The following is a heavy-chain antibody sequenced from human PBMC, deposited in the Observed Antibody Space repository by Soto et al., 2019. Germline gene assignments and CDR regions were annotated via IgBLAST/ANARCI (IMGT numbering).Heavy chain of an antibody. CDR2: VYPGDSDT. V-gene: IGHV5-51*01. Sequence: PGESLKISCRTSGYSFPTYWIAWVRQRPGKGLEWMGAVYPGDSDTKYSPSFQGHVTISADRSIGTAFLQWSSLNASDTAMYYCARGLNWNYIMNLLDTWGQGTLVTVSS. D-gene: IGHD3-16*01. CDR3: ARGLNWNYIMNLLDT. CDR1: GYSFPTYW. J-gene: IGHJ5*02.